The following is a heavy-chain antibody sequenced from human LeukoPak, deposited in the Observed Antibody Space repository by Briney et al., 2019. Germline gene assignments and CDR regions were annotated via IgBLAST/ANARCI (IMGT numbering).Heavy chain of an antibody. V-gene: IGHV3-48*01. Sequence: GGSLRLSCAASGFTFSSYSMNWVRQAPGKGLEWVSYISSSSSTIYYADSVKGRFTISRDNAKNLLYLQMNSLRAEDTAVYYCARDQSGYSYGSYYYYMDVRGKGTTVTVSS. CDR1: GFTFSSYS. D-gene: IGHD5-18*01. CDR2: ISSSSSTI. J-gene: IGHJ6*03. CDR3: ARDQSGYSYGSYYYYMDV.